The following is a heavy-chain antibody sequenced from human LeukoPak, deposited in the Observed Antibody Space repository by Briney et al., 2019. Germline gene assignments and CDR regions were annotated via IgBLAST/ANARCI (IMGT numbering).Heavy chain of an antibody. J-gene: IGHJ4*02. V-gene: IGHV1-18*01. Sequence: ASVKVSCKASGYTFTSYGISWVRQAPGQGLEWMGWISAYNGNTTYAQKLQGRVTMTTDTSTSTAYMELRSLRSDDTAVYYCARETPGYCSSTSCYTESFDYWGQGTLVTVSS. CDR3: ARETPGYCSSTSCYTESFDY. D-gene: IGHD2-2*02. CDR2: ISAYNGNT. CDR1: GYTFTSYG.